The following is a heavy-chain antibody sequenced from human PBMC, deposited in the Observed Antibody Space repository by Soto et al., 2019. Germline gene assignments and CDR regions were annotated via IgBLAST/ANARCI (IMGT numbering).Heavy chain of an antibody. Sequence: EVQLVESGGGLVQPGGSLRLSCAASGFTFSSYAMHWVRQAPGKGLEYVSVISSNGGSTYYANSVKGRFTISRDNSKNTLYLQMGSLRAEDMAVYYCARAIWETYGMDVWGQGTMVTVSS. CDR3: ARAIWETYGMDV. V-gene: IGHV3-64*01. J-gene: IGHJ6*02. CDR2: ISSNGGST. CDR1: GFTFSSYA. D-gene: IGHD3-9*01.